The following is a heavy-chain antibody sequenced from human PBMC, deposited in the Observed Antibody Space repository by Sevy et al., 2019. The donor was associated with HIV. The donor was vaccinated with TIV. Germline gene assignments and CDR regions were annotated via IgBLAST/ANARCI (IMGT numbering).Heavy chain of an antibody. Sequence: SETLSLTCTVSGGSITSSSYYCGWIRQPPGKGLEWFGSIYYSGNTYYNPSLKSRVTISVDTSKNQFSLRLSSVTTADTAVYYCARHPMAAVGHAFDYWGQGALVTVSS. CDR1: GGSITSSSYY. CDR2: IYYSGNT. D-gene: IGHD6-13*01. J-gene: IGHJ4*02. V-gene: IGHV4-39*01. CDR3: ARHPMAAVGHAFDY.